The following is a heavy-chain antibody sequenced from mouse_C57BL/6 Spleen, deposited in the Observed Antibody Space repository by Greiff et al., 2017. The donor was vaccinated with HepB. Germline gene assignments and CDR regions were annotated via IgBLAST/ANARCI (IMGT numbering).Heavy chain of an antibody. J-gene: IGHJ4*01. D-gene: IGHD1-1*01. Sequence: EVQLQQSGPERVKPGASVKISCKASGYSFTGYYMNWVKQSPEKSLEWIGEINPSTGGTTYNQKFKAKATLTVDKSSSTAYMQLKSLTSEDSAVYYCARGGGSSLYAMDYWGQGTSVTVSS. V-gene: IGHV1-42*01. CDR3: ARGGGSSLYAMDY. CDR1: GYSFTGYY. CDR2: INPSTGGT.